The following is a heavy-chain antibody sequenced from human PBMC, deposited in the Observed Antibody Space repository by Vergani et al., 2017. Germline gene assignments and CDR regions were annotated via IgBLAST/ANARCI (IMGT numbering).Heavy chain of an antibody. J-gene: IGHJ4*01. D-gene: IGHD2-2*02. V-gene: IGHV5-51*03. CDR1: GYSFTSYW. CDR2: IYPGDSDT. CDR3: AKRGREYCGSSSCYIIDY. Sequence: EVQLVQSGAEVKKPGESLKISCTASGYSFTSYWIGWVRQRPGKGLEWMGIIYPGDSDTRYSPSFQGQVTISADKSISTAYLQWSSLKAADTAMYYCAKRGREYCGSSSCYIIDYWGQGTLVTVSS.